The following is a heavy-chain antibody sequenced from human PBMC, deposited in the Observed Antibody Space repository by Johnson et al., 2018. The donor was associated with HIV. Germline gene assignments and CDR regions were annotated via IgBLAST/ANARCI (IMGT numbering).Heavy chain of an antibody. CDR2: ISYDGSDK. V-gene: IGHV3-30*19. D-gene: IGHD4-17*01. Sequence: VQLVESGGGVVQPGRSLRLSCAASGFTFDTYGMHWVRQAPGKGLEWVAVISYDGSDKYYADSVKGRFTISRDSSKNTLYLQMSSLRAQDTAVYYCARALTTDAFDIWGQGTMVTVSS. J-gene: IGHJ3*02. CDR1: GFTFDTYG. CDR3: ARALTTDAFDI.